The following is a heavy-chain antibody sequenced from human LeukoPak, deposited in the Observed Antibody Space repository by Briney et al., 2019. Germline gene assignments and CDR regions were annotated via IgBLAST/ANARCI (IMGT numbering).Heavy chain of an antibody. CDR2: INHSGST. V-gene: IGHV4-34*01. D-gene: IGHD3-10*01. CDR3: ARGNYGSGSPGW. Sequence: SETLSLTCAVYGGSFSGYYWTWIRQSPGKGLEWTGQINHSGSTNYNPSLKSRVTISVDTSKNQFSLKLSSVTAADTAVYYCARGNYGSGSPGWWGQGTLVTVSS. J-gene: IGHJ4*02. CDR1: GGSFSGYY.